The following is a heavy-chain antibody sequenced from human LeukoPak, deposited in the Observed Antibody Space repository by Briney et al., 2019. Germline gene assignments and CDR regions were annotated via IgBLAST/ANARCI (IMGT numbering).Heavy chain of an antibody. CDR2: MYHSGST. CDR1: GYSISSGYY. Sequence: SETLSLTCAVSGYSISSGYYWGWIRQPPGKGLEWIGSMYHSGSTYYNPSLKSRVTISVDTSKNQFSLMLRSVTAADTAVYYCARDTNYDSSGDAIFDYWGQATLVTVSS. V-gene: IGHV4-38-2*02. J-gene: IGHJ4*02. CDR3: ARDTNYDSSGDAIFDY. D-gene: IGHD3-22*01.